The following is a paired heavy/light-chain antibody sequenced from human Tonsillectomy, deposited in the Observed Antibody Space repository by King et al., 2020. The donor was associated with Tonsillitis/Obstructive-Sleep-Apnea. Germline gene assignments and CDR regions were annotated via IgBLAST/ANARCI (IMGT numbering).Heavy chain of an antibody. CDR3: AREVRIAGKGFDY. CDR1: GGSMSSYY. D-gene: IGHD2-21*01. CDR2: IYYTGRT. J-gene: IGHJ4*02. V-gene: IGHV4-59*01. Sequence: QVHLQESGPGLVKPSETLSLTCTVSGGSMSSYYWSWIRQPPGKGLEWIGYIYYTGRTNYNSSLKSRVTISLDTSKKQFSLKMTSVTAADTAVYYCAREVRIAGKGFDYWGQGTLVTVSS.
Light chain of an antibody. J-gene: IGLJ2*01. Sequence: SYELTQPPSLSVSPGQTASITCSGDKLGDKYACWYQHKPGQSPVLVVYQDSKRPSGIPERFSGSNSGNTATLTISGTQAMDEADYYCQAWKNSTVVFGGGTKLTVL. V-gene: IGLV3-1*01. CDR3: QAWKNSTVV. CDR2: QDS. CDR1: KLGDKY.